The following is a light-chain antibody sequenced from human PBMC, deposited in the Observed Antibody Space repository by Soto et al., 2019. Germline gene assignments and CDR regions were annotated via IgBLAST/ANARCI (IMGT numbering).Light chain of an antibody. CDR3: QQANDWPPT. CDR2: DAS. V-gene: IGKV3-15*01. J-gene: IGKJ2*01. CDR1: KATSNT. Sequence: IARTQSPVTLSESPGSRVTLSCRTSKATSNTLAWYQQKPGQAPRLLIFDASTRATGIPARFSGSGSGTEFTLTISSLQSEDFAVYYCQQANDWPPTFGQGTRVE.